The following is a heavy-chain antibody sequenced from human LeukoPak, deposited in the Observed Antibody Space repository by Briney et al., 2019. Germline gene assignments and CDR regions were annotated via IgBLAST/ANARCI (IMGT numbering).Heavy chain of an antibody. J-gene: IGHJ4*02. CDR3: ASLGIAAAGRDY. V-gene: IGHV1-2*02. CDR2: INPNSGGT. CDR1: GYTFTSYG. Sequence: ASVKVSCKASGYTFTSYGISWVRQAPGQGLEWMGWINPNSGGTNYAQKFQGRVTMTRDTSISTAYMELSRLRSDDTAVYYCASLGIAAAGRDYWGQGTLVTVSS. D-gene: IGHD6-13*01.